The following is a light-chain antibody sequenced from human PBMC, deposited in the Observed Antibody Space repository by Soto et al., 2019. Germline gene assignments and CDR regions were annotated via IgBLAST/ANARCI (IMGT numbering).Light chain of an antibody. J-gene: IGKJ1*01. CDR1: QSVTNNY. V-gene: IGKV3-20*01. Sequence: DIVFTQSPVPLSLSPGERATLSCRASQSVTNNYLAWYQQKPGQAPRLLIDGASSRATGVPDRFSGTGSGTDFTLTISRLEPEDFAEFYCQQYGNSPRTFGLGTKVDIK. CDR2: GAS. CDR3: QQYGNSPRT.